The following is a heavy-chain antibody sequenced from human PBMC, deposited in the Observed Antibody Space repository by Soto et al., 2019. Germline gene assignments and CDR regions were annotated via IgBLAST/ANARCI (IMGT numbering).Heavy chain of an antibody. D-gene: IGHD6-19*01. CDR3: ARGFSSVSMDD. CDR2: IYSSGSA. J-gene: IGHJ6*02. V-gene: IGHV4-61*08. CDR1: GYSVSSGGYY. Sequence: GTLYLTCAVSGYSVSSGGYYWSCIRQPPGKGLEWIGYIYSSGSANYNPSLKSRVTISRDTSKDQISLKVASVTAADTAGYYCARGFSSVSMDDSGQGTTVTV.